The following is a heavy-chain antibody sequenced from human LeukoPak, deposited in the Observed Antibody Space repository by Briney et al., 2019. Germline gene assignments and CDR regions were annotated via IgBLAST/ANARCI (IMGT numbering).Heavy chain of an antibody. CDR3: AITYCGDRMCYGKNFYYYAMDV. D-gene: IGHD2-21*01. V-gene: IGHV1-69*01. J-gene: IGHJ6*02. Sequence: GASANVSCKASGGTLSTYALSWVRQAPGQRVEWMGGIIPIVGTAHYAQKFQGRVTITAGESTNTAYMELTSLRSEDTAVYYCAITYCGDRMCYGKNFYYYAMDVWGQGTTVTVSS. CDR2: IIPIVGTA. CDR1: GGTLSTYA.